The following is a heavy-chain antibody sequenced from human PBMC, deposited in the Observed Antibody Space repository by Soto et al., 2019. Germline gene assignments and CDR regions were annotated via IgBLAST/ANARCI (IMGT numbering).Heavy chain of an antibody. V-gene: IGHV4-61*08. CDR3: ARGNTVTYSPKFDY. J-gene: IGHJ4*02. CDR1: GGSISSGGYS. CDR2: IYYSGST. D-gene: IGHD4-17*01. Sequence: SETLSLTCAVSGGSISSGGYSWSWIRQPPGKGLEWIGYIYYSGSTNYNPSLKSRVTISVDTSKNQFSLKLSSVTAADTAVYYCARGNTVTYSPKFDYWGQGTLVTVSS.